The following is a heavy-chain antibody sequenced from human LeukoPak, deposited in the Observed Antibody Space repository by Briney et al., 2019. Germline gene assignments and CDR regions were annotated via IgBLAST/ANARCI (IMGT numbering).Heavy chain of an antibody. CDR2: IIPIFGTA. Sequence: SVKVSCKASGGTFSSYAISWVRQTPGQGLEWMGGIIPIFGTANYAQKFQGRVTITADESTSTAYMELSSLRSEDTAVYYCARDYFSRAALLGYFDLWGRGTLVTVSS. CDR3: ARDYFSRAALLGYFDL. D-gene: IGHD2-15*01. V-gene: IGHV1-69*13. J-gene: IGHJ2*01. CDR1: GGTFSSYA.